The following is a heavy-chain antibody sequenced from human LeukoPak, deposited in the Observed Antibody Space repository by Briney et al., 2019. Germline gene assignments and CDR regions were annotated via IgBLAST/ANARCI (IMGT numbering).Heavy chain of an antibody. CDR1: GYTFTSYA. Sequence: ASVKVSCKASGYTFTSYAMHWVRQAPGQRLEWMGWINAGNDNTKYSQKFQGRVTITRDTSASTAYMGLSSLRSEDTAVYYCARDLGYCTGGTCYPNWFDPWGQGTLVTVSS. CDR3: ARDLGYCTGGTCYPNWFDP. J-gene: IGHJ5*02. V-gene: IGHV1-3*01. D-gene: IGHD2-15*01. CDR2: INAGNDNT.